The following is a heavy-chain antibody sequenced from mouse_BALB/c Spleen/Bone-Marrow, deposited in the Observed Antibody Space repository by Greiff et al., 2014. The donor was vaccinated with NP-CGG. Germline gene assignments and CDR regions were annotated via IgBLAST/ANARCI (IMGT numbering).Heavy chain of an antibody. J-gene: IGHJ2*01. Sequence: DVMLVESGGGLVEPGGSLKLSCAASGFTFSSYAMSWVRQTPEKRLEWVASISSGGSTYYPDSVKGRFTISRDNARNILYLQMSSLRSEDTAMYYCAREVDGWYYFDYWGQGTTLTVSS. CDR2: ISSGGST. CDR1: GFTFSSYA. V-gene: IGHV5-6-5*01. D-gene: IGHD2-3*01. CDR3: AREVDGWYYFDY.